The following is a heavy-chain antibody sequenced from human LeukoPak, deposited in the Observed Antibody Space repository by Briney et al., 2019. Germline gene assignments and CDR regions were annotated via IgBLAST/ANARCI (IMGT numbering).Heavy chain of an antibody. V-gene: IGHV3-30*02. D-gene: IGHD2-2*01. CDR3: APQKDIVVVPAALSGYYFDY. CDR1: GFTFSSCG. Sequence: PGGSLRLSCAASGFTFSSCGMHWVRQAPGKGLEWVAFIRYDGSNNYYADSVKGRFTISRDNSKNTLYLQMNSLRAEDTAVYYCAPQKDIVVVPAALSGYYFDYWGQGTLVTVSS. J-gene: IGHJ4*02. CDR2: IRYDGSNN.